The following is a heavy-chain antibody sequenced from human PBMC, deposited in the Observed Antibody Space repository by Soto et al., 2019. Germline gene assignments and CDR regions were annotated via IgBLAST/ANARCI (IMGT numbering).Heavy chain of an antibody. J-gene: IGHJ6*02. D-gene: IGHD2-8*01. CDR2: ISRSGDKV. CDR3: ARDLGYGMTGYGMDV. Sequence: EVQLVDSGGGLVKPGESLRLSCAASGFTFSSHTMNWVRQAPGKGLEWVSSISRSGDKVYYADSVKGRFTISRDNAKNSLGLQMNSLRAGDTAVYYCARDLGYGMTGYGMDVWGQGTTVTVSS. CDR1: GFTFSSHT. V-gene: IGHV3-21*01.